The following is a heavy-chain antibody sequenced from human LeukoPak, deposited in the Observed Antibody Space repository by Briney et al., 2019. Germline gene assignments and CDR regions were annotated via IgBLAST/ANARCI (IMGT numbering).Heavy chain of an antibody. D-gene: IGHD2-15*01. CDR2: IKQDGSEK. J-gene: IGHJ6*03. CDR1: GFTFSSYW. Sequence: PGGSLRLSCAASGFTFSSYWMSWVRQAPGKGLEWVANIKQDGSEKYYVDSVKGRFTISRDNAKNSLYLQMNSLRAEDTAVYYCARDNGVVVVADNPYYYYYMDVWGKGTTVTVSS. CDR3: ARDNGVVVVADNPYYYYYMDV. V-gene: IGHV3-7*01.